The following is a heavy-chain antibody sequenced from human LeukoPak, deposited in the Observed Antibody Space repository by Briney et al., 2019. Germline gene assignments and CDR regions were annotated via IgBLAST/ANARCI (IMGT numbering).Heavy chain of an antibody. J-gene: IGHJ4*02. CDR1: GFSFSNYA. CDR3: TTDVIMFDF. Sequence: GGSLRLSCAASGFSFSNYAMNWVRQAPGKGLEWVSTISGDGGNTYYADSVKGRFTIPRDNSKNSLYLQMNSLRAEDTAVYYCTTDVIMFDFWGQGTLVTVSS. V-gene: IGHV3-23*01. CDR2: ISGDGGNT. D-gene: IGHD2/OR15-2a*01.